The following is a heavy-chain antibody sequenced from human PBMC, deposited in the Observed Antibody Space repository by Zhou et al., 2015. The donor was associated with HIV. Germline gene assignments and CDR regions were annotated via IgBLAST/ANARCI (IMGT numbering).Heavy chain of an antibody. D-gene: IGHD2-21*02. Sequence: QVQLVQSGAEVKKPGSSVKVSCKASGGTFSSYAISWVRQAPGQGLEWMGGIIPIFGTANYAQKFQGRVTITADESTSTAYMELSSLRSEDTAVYYCARVGGPHIVVVTATRANSDAFDIWGQGTMVTVSS. CDR2: IIPIFGTA. CDR1: GGTFSSYA. V-gene: IGHV1-69*12. CDR3: ARVGGPHIVVVTATRANSDAFDI. J-gene: IGHJ3*02.